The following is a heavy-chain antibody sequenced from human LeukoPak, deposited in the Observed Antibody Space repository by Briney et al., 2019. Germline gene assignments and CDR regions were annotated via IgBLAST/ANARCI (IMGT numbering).Heavy chain of an antibody. CDR1: GFTFSNYA. V-gene: IGHV3-23*01. D-gene: IGHD3-10*01. CDR3: ASPGALYGLSGKHTNFDY. Sequence: GGSLRLSCAASGFTFSNYAMSWVRQAPGKGLEWVSAISGSGGSTYYADSVKGRFTISRDNAKNTLYLQMNSLRAEDTAVYYCASPGALYGLSGKHTNFDYWGQGTLVTVSS. CDR2: ISGSGGST. J-gene: IGHJ4*02.